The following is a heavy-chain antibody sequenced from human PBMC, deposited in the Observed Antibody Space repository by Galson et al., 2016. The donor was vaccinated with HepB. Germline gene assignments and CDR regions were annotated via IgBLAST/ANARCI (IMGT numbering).Heavy chain of an antibody. CDR3: AKERLVRRIFDH. V-gene: IGHV3-23*01. Sequence: SLRLSCAASGFVFSNFGLSWVRQAPGKGLEWVASISTRRTTYYSDSVQGRFTVARDNSNNTLNLQMNGLRAEDTAVYYCAKERLVRRIFDHWGQGTLLIVSS. CDR2: ISTRRTT. D-gene: IGHD1-1*01. J-gene: IGHJ4*02. CDR1: GFVFSNFG.